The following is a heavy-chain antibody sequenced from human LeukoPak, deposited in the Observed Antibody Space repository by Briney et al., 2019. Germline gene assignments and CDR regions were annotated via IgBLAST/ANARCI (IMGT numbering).Heavy chain of an antibody. Sequence: PSETLSLTCAVYGGSFSGYYWSWIRQPPGKGLEWIGEFNHSGSTNYNPSLKSRVTISVDTSKNQFSLKLSSVTAADTAVYYCARGSPKLGYCSSTSCSVFDYWGQGTLVTVSS. D-gene: IGHD2-2*01. CDR2: FNHSGST. V-gene: IGHV4-34*01. J-gene: IGHJ4*02. CDR1: GGSFSGYY. CDR3: ARGSPKLGYCSSTSCSVFDY.